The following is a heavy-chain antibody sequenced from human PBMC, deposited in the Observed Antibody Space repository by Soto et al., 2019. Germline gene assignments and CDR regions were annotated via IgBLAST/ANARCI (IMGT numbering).Heavy chain of an antibody. Sequence: GGSLRLSCEASGFPFDNYAMSWVRQAPGKGPEWISGIRVSGDSTNYADSVKGRFTISRDNSKDTLYLQMNSLRAEDTAIYYCAKDRYCSGGSCYWFDPWGQGTLVTVSS. V-gene: IGHV3-23*01. CDR3: AKDRYCSGGSCYWFDP. D-gene: IGHD2-15*01. CDR1: GFPFDNYA. CDR2: IRVSGDST. J-gene: IGHJ5*02.